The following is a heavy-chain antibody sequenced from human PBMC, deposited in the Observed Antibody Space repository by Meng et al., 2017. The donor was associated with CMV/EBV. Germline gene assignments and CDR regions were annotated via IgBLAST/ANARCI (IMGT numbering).Heavy chain of an antibody. V-gene: IGHV4-34*01. CDR1: GGSFSGYY. J-gene: IGHJ5*02. Sequence: YGGSFSGYYWSWIRQPPGKGLEWIGEINHSGSTNYNPSLKSRVTISVDTSKNQFSLKLSSVTAADTAVYYCARRGMRQLPFSCNWFDPWGQGTLVTVSS. D-gene: IGHD2-2*01. CDR3: ARRGMRQLPFSCNWFDP. CDR2: INHSGST.